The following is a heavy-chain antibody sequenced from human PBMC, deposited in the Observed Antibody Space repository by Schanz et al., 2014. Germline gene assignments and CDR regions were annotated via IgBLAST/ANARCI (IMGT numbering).Heavy chain of an antibody. CDR3: AKAEYDILTDSYSRLDP. CDR2: MNPKTGNT. CDR1: GYTFTTYA. D-gene: IGHD3-9*01. Sequence: QVQLVQSGAEVKKPGASVRVSCKASGYTFTTYAMSWVRQAPGQGLEWVGWMNPKTGNTDHAQKFQGRVTMTTDTSTSTVYMELRSLRSDDTAVYYCAKAEYDILTDSYSRLDPWGQGTLXTVSS. V-gene: IGHV1-18*01. J-gene: IGHJ5*02.